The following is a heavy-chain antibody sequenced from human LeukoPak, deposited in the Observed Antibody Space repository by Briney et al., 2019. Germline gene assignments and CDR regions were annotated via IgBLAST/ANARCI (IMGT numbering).Heavy chain of an antibody. CDR1: GGSVNSGSYY. J-gene: IGHJ3*02. V-gene: IGHV4-61*01. CDR2: IYYSGST. Sequence: PSETLSLTCTVSGGSVNSGSYYWSWIRQPPGKGLEWIGYIYYSGSTNYNPSLKSRVTISVDTSENQFSLKLSSMTAADTAVYYCASPSPYSGSYEGLYALDIWGQGTMVTVSS. D-gene: IGHD1-26*01. CDR3: ASPSPYSGSYEGLYALDI.